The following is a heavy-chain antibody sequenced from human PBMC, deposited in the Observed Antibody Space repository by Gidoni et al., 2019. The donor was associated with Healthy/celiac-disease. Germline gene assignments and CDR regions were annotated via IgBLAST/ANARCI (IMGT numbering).Heavy chain of an antibody. D-gene: IGHD2-21*02. CDR3: AKDLGGDYDYYYYYGMDV. V-gene: IGHV3-30*18. CDR1: GFTFISYS. CDR2: ISYDGSNK. J-gene: IGHJ6*02. Sequence: QVQLVESGGRVVQSGRSLRLSCASSGFTFISYSLHWVRQAPGKGLEWVAVISYDGSNKYYADSVKGRFTISRDNSKNTLYLQMNSLRAEDTAVYYCAKDLGGDYDYYYYYGMDVWGQGTTVTVSS.